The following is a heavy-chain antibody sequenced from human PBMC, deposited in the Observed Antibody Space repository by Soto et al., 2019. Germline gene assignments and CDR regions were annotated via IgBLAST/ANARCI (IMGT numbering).Heavy chain of an antibody. V-gene: IGHV1-69*01. Sequence: QVQLVQSGAEVKKPGSSVKVSCKASGGTFSSYAISWVRQAPGQGLEWMGGIIPISGTANYAQKFQGRVTITADESTSTAYMELSSLRSEVTAVYYCARSQGSSTSLENYYYYYYGMDVWGQGTTVTVSS. CDR1: GGTFSSYA. CDR3: ARSQGSSTSLENYYYYYYGMDV. CDR2: IIPISGTA. J-gene: IGHJ6*02. D-gene: IGHD2-2*01.